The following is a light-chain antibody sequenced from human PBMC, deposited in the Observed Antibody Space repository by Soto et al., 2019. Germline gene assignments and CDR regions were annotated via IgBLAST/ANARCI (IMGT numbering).Light chain of an antibody. CDR1: QSVSSN. CDR3: QQYNNWPRT. J-gene: IGKJ1*01. Sequence: EIVMTQSPATLSVSPGERATLSCRASQSVSSNLAWYQQKPGQAPRLLIYGASTRATGIPARFSGSGSGTGFTHTVSRLQSDYFAVYYCQQYNNWPRTFGHGAKVEI. V-gene: IGKV3-15*01. CDR2: GAS.